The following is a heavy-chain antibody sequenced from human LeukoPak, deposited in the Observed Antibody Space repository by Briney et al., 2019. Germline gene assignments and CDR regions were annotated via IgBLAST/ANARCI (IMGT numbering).Heavy chain of an antibody. D-gene: IGHD3-10*01. J-gene: IGHJ4*02. CDR3: ARTSREFNDCDY. CDR1: GFTFSDYA. CDR2: MSHSGGNT. V-gene: IGHV3-23*01. Sequence: GGSLRLSCTASGFTFSDYAMSWVRQGPGKGLAWVSSMSHSGGNTFYADSVKGRFTIPRDNSRNTLYLQMNSLRAEDTAVYYCARTSREFNDCDYWGQGTLVTVAS.